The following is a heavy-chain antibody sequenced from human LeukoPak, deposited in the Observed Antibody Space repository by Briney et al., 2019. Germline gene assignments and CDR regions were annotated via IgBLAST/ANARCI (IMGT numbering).Heavy chain of an antibody. J-gene: IGHJ4*02. CDR3: AKVNNYDDY. CDR2: ISPDGNNE. V-gene: IGHV3-30*18. CDR1: GFTFSTFG. D-gene: IGHD1/OR15-1a*01. Sequence: PGRSLRLSCAASGFTFSTFGIHWVRQASGKGLEWVAAISPDGNNEYYIDSVKGRFTVSRDNSKNMIYLQMNSLRGEDSAVYYCAKVNNYDDYWGQGTLVTVSS.